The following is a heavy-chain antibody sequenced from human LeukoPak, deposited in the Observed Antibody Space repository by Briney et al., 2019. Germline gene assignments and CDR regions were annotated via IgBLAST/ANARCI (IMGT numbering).Heavy chain of an antibody. CDR2: IYTSGST. D-gene: IGHD3-22*01. CDR3: ARHYGGYYYFDY. V-gene: IGHV4-4*09. CDR1: GGSISSYY. J-gene: IGHJ4*02. Sequence: SETLSLTCTVSGGSISSYYWSWIRQPPGKGLEWIGYIYTSGSTNYNPSLKSRVTISVDTSKNQFSLKLSSVTAADTAVYYCARHYGGYYYFDYWGQGTLVTVSS.